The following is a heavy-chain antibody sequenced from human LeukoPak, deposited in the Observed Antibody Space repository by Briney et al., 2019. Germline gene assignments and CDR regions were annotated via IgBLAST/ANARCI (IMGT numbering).Heavy chain of an antibody. CDR2: INHSGST. CDR1: GGSFSGYY. D-gene: IGHD6-13*01. J-gene: IGHJ4*02. V-gene: IGHV4-34*01. Sequence: SETLSLTCAVYGGSFSGYYWSWIRQPPGKGLEWIGEINHSGSTNYNPSLKSRVTISVDTSKNQFSLKLSSVTAADTAVYYCARGSTPPRYSSSPTGFDYWAKRSASRYSSSPTGLDYWGQGTLVTVSS. CDR3: ARGSTPPRYSSSPTGFDYWAKRSASRYSSSPTGLDY.